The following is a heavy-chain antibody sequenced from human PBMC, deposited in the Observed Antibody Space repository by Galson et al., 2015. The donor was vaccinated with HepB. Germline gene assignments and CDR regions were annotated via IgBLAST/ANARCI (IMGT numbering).Heavy chain of an antibody. D-gene: IGHD4-23*01. CDR1: GGSISSYY. CDR3: ARRNDYGGPLDAFDI. Sequence: LSLTCTVSGGSISSYYWSWIRQPPGKGLEWIGYIYHSGSTYYNPSLKSRVTISVDRSKNQFSLKLSSVTAADTAVYYCARRNDYGGPLDAFDIWGQGTMVTVSS. CDR2: IYHSGST. V-gene: IGHV4-30-2*01. J-gene: IGHJ3*02.